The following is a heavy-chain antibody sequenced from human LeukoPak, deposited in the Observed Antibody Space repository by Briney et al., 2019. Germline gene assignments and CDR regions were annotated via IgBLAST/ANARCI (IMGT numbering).Heavy chain of an antibody. CDR2: IDPSDSYT. D-gene: IGHD5-18*01. V-gene: IGHV5-10-1*01. CDR1: GYSFTSYW. J-gene: IGHJ4*02. CDR3: AAEGYSYGLSY. Sequence: GESLKISCKGSGYSFTSYWISWVRQMPGEGLEWMGRIDPSDSYTNYSPSFQGHVTISADKSISTAYQQWSSLKASDTAMYYCAAEGYSYGLSYWGQGTLVTVSS.